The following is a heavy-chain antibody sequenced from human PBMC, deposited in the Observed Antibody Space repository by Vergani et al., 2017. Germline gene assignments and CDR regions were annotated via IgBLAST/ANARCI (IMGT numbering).Heavy chain of an antibody. Sequence: QVQLQESGPGLVKPSETLSLTCTVSGGSISSYYWSWIRQPPGKGLEWIGYIYYSGSTNSNPSLKSRFTISVDTSKNQFSLKLSSVTAADTAVYYCARNLGGVVDRWGQGTLVTVSS. J-gene: IGHJ5*02. V-gene: IGHV4-59*01. CDR1: GGSISSYY. D-gene: IGHD2-21*01. CDR3: ARNLGGVVDR. CDR2: IYYSGST.